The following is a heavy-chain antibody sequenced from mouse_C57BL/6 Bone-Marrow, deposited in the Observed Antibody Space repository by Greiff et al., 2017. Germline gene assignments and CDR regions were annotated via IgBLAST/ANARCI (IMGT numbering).Heavy chain of an antibody. Sequence: QVQLQQPGAELVKPGASVKMSCKASGYTFTSYWITWVKQRPGQGLEWIGEIYPGSGSTNYNEKFKSKATLTVDTSSSTAYMQLSSLTSEDSAVYYCASGSGLRPPYYYAMDYWGQGTSVTVSS. CDR2: IYPGSGST. J-gene: IGHJ4*01. V-gene: IGHV1-55*01. D-gene: IGHD3-2*02. CDR1: GYTFTSYW. CDR3: ASGSGLRPPYYYAMDY.